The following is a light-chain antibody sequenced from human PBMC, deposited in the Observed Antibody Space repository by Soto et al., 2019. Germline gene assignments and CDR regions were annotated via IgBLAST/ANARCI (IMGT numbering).Light chain of an antibody. J-gene: IGKJ4*01. CDR3: QPYNSY. CDR2: DAS. V-gene: IGKV1-5*01. Sequence: DIQMTQSPSTLSGSVGDRVTITCRASQSISSWLAWYQQKPGKAPKLLIYDASSLESGVPSRFSGSGSGTEFTLTISSLQPDDFATYYCQPYNSYFGGGTKVDIK. CDR1: QSISSW.